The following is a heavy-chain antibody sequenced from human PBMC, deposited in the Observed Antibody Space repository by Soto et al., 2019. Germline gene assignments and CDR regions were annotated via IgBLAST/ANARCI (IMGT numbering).Heavy chain of an antibody. CDR1: GGSISSGGYY. CDR2: IYYSGST. D-gene: IGHD6-13*01. J-gene: IGHJ5*02. V-gene: IGHV4-31*03. CDR3: ARDRAAAAGSNWFDP. Sequence: QVQLQESGPGLVKPSQTLSLTCTVSGGSISSGGYYWSWIRQHPGKGLEWIGYIYYSGSTYYNPSLKSRFTIPVDTSKNQFSLKLSSVTAADTAVYYCARDRAAAAGSNWFDPWGQGTLVTVSS.